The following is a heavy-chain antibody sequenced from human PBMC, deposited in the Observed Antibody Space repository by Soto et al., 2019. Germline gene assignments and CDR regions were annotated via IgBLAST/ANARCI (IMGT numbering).Heavy chain of an antibody. CDR3: ARGKSSRVFDY. CDR1: GGSFSGYY. D-gene: IGHD6-19*01. Sequence: QVQLQQWGAGLLKPSETLSLTCAVYGGSFSGYYWSWIRQPPGKGLEWIGEINHSGSTNYNPSLKSRVNISVDTSKNQFSLKLSSVTAADTAVYYCARGKSSRVFDYWGQGTLVTVSS. J-gene: IGHJ4*02. V-gene: IGHV4-34*01. CDR2: INHSGST.